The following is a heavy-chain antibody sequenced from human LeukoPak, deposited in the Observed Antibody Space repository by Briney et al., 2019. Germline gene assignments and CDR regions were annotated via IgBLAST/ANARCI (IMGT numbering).Heavy chain of an antibody. CDR1: GGTFSSYA. Sequence: ASVKVSCKASGGTFSSYAISWVRQAPGQGLEWMGGIIPIFGTANYAQKFQGRVTITTDKSTSTAYMELSSLRSEDTAVYYCASVPAASYYYYMDVWGKGTTVTVSS. J-gene: IGHJ6*03. V-gene: IGHV1-69*05. CDR2: IIPIFGTA. D-gene: IGHD2-2*01. CDR3: ASVPAASYYYYMDV.